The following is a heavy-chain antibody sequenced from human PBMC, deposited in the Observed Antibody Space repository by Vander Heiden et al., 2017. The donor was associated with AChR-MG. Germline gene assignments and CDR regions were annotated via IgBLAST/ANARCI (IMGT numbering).Heavy chain of an antibody. J-gene: IGHJ4*02. CDR1: GFTLTSYA. V-gene: IGHV3-23*01. D-gene: IGHD1-1*01. Sequence: EVQLLESGGGLVQPGGSVRLSCAASGFTLTSYAMSWVRQAPGKGLEWVSAISGSGGSTYYADSVKGRFTISRDNSKNTLYLQMNSLRAEDTAVYYCAKYPSKPPGQYYFDYWGQGTLVTVSS. CDR2: ISGSGGST. CDR3: AKYPSKPPGQYYFDY.